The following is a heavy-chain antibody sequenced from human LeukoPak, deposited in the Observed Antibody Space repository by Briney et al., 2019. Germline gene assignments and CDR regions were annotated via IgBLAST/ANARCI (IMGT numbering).Heavy chain of an antibody. Sequence: QTGGSLRLSCAASGFTFSSYAMSWVRQAPGKGLEWVSAISGSGGSTYYADSVKGRFTISRDNSKNTLYLQMNSLRAEDTAVYYCAKDTRLWRGYSQGLAYWGQGTLVTVSS. D-gene: IGHD5-18*01. V-gene: IGHV3-23*01. CDR3: AKDTRLWRGYSQGLAY. CDR2: ISGSGGST. J-gene: IGHJ4*02. CDR1: GFTFSSYA.